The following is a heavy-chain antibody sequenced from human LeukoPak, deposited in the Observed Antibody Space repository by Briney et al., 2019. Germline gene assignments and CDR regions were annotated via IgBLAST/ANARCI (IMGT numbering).Heavy chain of an antibody. J-gene: IGHJ6*04. V-gene: IGHV3-23*01. CDR3: AELGITMIAGV. CDR2: ISGGGGRI. D-gene: IGHD3-22*01. Sequence: GGSLRLSCAASGFTFSNYGMNWVRQAPGRGLEWVSGISGGGGRIYYAQSVKCRFTISRDNSKNTLYLQMNSLRAEDTAVYYCAELGITMIAGVWGKGTTVTISS. CDR1: GFTFSNYG.